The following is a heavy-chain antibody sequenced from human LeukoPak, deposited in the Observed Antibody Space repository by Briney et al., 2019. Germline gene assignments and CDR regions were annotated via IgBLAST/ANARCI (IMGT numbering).Heavy chain of an antibody. CDR3: ARAQIVVVPAAEYYFDY. D-gene: IGHD2-2*01. CDR2: IYYSGST. V-gene: IGHV4-61*01. Sequence: SETLSLTCTVSGGSVSSGSYYWSWIRQPPGKGLEWIGYIYYSGSTNYNPSLKSRVTISVDTSENQFSLKLSSVTAADTAVYYCARAQIVVVPAAEYYFDYWGQGTLVTVSS. J-gene: IGHJ4*02. CDR1: GGSVSSGSYY.